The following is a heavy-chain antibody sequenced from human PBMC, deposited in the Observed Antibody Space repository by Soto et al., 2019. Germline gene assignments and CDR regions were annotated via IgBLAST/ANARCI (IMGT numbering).Heavy chain of an antibody. V-gene: IGHV3-11*06. D-gene: IGHD4-17*01. J-gene: IGHJ4*02. CDR3: AKEYGRLDY. CDR1: GFTFSDYY. CDR2: ISSSSGYA. Sequence: GSLRLSCAASGFTFSDYYMSWIRQAPGKGLEWVSYISSSSGYANYADSVKGRFTISRDNAKNSLYLQMNSLRAEDTAVYYCAKEYGRLDYWGQGTLVTVSS.